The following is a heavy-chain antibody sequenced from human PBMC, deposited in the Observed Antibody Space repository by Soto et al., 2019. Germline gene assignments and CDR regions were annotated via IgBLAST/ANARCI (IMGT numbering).Heavy chain of an antibody. CDR1: GFTFSIYG. Sequence: EVQLLDSGGGLEQPGGSLSLSCTASGFTFSIYGMSWVRQAPGKGLEWVAAIDGSGDTKYADSVKGRFTISRDNSKNRLHLQINGLRSENRAVYYYAEGANFGVLISHFDYWGQGTLVTVFS. J-gene: IGHJ4*02. CDR3: AEGANFGVLISHFDY. V-gene: IGHV3-23*01. D-gene: IGHD3-3*01. CDR2: IDGSGDT.